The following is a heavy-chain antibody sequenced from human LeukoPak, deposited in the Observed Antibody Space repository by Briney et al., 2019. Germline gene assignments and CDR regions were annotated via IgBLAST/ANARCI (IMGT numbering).Heavy chain of an antibody. D-gene: IGHD6-19*01. J-gene: IGHJ4*02. CDR1: GGSISSYY. Sequence: SETLSLTCTVSGGSISSYYWSWIRQPPGKGLEWIGYIYYSGSTNYNPSLKSRVTISVDTSKNQFSLKLSAVTAADTAVYYCASNGYSSGWYGTFDYWGQGTLVTVSS. V-gene: IGHV4-59*01. CDR2: IYYSGST. CDR3: ASNGYSSGWYGTFDY.